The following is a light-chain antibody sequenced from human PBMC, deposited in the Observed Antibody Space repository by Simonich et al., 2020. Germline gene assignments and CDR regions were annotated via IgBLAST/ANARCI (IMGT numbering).Light chain of an antibody. V-gene: IGKV1-5*03. CDR1: QSLSSW. CDR2: KAS. CDR3: QQYNSYPMYT. Sequence: DIQMTQSPSTLSASVGDRFTITCRASQSLSSWLAWYKQKPGKAPRLLIYKASSLESGGPSRFSGSGSGTEFTLTISSLQPDDSATYYCQQYNSYPMYTFGQGTKLEIK. J-gene: IGKJ2*01.